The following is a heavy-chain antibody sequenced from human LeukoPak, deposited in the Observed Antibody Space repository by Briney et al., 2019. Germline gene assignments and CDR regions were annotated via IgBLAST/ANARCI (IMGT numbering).Heavy chain of an antibody. CDR1: GFTLSSYA. D-gene: IGHD3-10*01. V-gene: IGHV3-48*02. CDR3: AREKYCGSGVDY. Sequence: PGGSLRLSCAGSGFTLSSYAMNWVRQAPGKGLEWVSYISSSSGTIYYADSVKGRFTVSRDNAKNSLYLQMNSLRDEDTAVYYCAREKYCGSGVDYWGQGTLVTVSS. CDR2: ISSSSGTI. J-gene: IGHJ4*02.